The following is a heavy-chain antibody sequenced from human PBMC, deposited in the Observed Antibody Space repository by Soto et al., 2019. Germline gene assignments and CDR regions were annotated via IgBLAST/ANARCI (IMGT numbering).Heavy chain of an antibody. V-gene: IGHV3-30*18. CDR1: GFTFSSYG. CDR2: ISYDGSNK. J-gene: IGHJ6*02. D-gene: IGHD2-15*01. Sequence: LRLSCAASGFTFSSYGMHWVRQAPGKGLEWVAVISYDGSNKYYADSVKGRFTISRDNSKNTLYLQMNSLRAEDTAVYYCAKDFGGRSEYYYYGMDVWGQGTTVTVSS. CDR3: AKDFGGRSEYYYYGMDV.